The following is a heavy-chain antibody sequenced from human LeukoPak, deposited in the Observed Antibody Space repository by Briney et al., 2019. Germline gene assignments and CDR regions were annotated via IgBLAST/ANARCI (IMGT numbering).Heavy chain of an antibody. V-gene: IGHV1-8*01. CDR2: MNPNSGNT. CDR1: GYTFTSYD. Sequence: ASVKVSCKASGYTFTSYDINWVRQATGQELEWMGWMNPNSGNTGYAQKFQGRVTMTRNTSISTAYMELSSLRSEDAAVYYCAGGGRWLRLLSLGYWGQGTLVTVSS. D-gene: IGHD5-12*01. J-gene: IGHJ4*02. CDR3: AGGGRWLRLLSLGY.